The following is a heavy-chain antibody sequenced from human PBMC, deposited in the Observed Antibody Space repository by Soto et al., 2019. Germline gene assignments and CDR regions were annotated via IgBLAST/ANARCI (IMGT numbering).Heavy chain of an antibody. Sequence: PSEPLSLRCAVEGGTCIDYYGSRIRKPPGKGLEWFGEINHSGSTNYNPSLKSRVTIPVDTSKNQFSLKLSSVTAADTAVYYCAREELGYCSGGSCYDRASIDYWGQGTLVTVSS. D-gene: IGHD2-15*01. V-gene: IGHV4-34*01. J-gene: IGHJ4*02. CDR2: INHSGST. CDR1: GGTCIDYY. CDR3: AREELGYCSGGSCYDRASIDY.